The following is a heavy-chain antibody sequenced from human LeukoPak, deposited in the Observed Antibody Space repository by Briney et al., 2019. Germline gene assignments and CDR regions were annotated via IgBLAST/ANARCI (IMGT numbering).Heavy chain of an antibody. CDR2: IHYSGNT. J-gene: IGHJ5*01. Sequence: SETLSLTCTVSGASISSYYWSWIRQAPGKGLEWLGNIHYSGNTNYNPSPSLRGRVTISLDMPKNQFSLNLNSVTAADTAVHYCATHDSAVMVTSAFDFWGQGILVTVSS. CDR3: ATHDSAVMVTSAFDF. CDR1: GASISSYY. D-gene: IGHD3-22*01. V-gene: IGHV4-59*01.